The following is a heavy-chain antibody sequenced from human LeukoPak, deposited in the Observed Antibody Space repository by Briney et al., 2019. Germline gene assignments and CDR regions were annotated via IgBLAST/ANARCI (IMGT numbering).Heavy chain of an antibody. V-gene: IGHV4-39*07. J-gene: IGHJ5*02. CDR2: IYYSGST. CDR1: GGSISSSSYY. D-gene: IGHD6-13*01. Sequence: SETLSLTCTVSGGSISSSSYYGGWIRQPPGKGLEWIGSIYYSGSTYYNPSLKSRVTMSVDTSKNQFSLKLNSVTAADTAVYYCARRGSTWDRNWFDPWGQGVLVTVSS. CDR3: ARRGSTWDRNWFDP.